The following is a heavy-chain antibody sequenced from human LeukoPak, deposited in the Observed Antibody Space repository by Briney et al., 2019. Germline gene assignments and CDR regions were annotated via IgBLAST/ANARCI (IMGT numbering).Heavy chain of an antibody. V-gene: IGHV4-4*07. J-gene: IGHJ4*02. D-gene: IGHD4-23*01. CDR2: IYSSGST. CDR3: ARGGKATVVTM. Sequence: SETLSLTCTVSGGSINSYYWSWIRQPAAKGLEWIGRIYSSGSTNYNPSLKSRVSMSLDTSKNQFSLKLTSVTVADTAVYFCARGGKATVVTMWGQGILVTVSS. CDR1: GGSINSYY.